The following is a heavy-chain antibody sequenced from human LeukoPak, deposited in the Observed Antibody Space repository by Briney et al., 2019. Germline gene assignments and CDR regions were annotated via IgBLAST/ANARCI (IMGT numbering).Heavy chain of an antibody. CDR2: IWYDGSNK. CDR3: ARDGASYDSSGYYYM. CDR1: GFTFSSYS. D-gene: IGHD3-22*01. Sequence: GGSLRLSCAASGFTFSSYSMQWVRQAPRKGREWVAVIWYDGSNKYYADSVKGRFTISRDNSKNTLYLQMNSLRAEDTAVYYCARDGASYDSSGYYYMWGQGTLVTVSS. V-gene: IGHV3-33*01. J-gene: IGHJ4*02.